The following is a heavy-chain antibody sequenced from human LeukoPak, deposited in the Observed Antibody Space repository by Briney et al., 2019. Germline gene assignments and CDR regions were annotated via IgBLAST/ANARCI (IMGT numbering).Heavy chain of an antibody. CDR2: IYPCDSDT. Sequence: GESLKISYKGSGCGFTSYWIGWGRRMPGKGGEWMGIIYPCDSDTRYTPSFQGQVTISADKSISTAYLQWSSLKASDIAMYYCAFGAGMGEYYFDYWGQGTLVTVSS. J-gene: IGHJ4*02. V-gene: IGHV5-51*01. CDR1: GCGFTSYW. D-gene: IGHD3-16*01. CDR3: AFGAGMGEYYFDY.